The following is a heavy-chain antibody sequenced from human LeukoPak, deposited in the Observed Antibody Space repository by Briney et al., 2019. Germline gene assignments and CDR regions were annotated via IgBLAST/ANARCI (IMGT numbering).Heavy chain of an antibody. CDR3: ARHYAGERLGYCSSTSCRRVYYYYMDV. CDR1: GGSISSSSSY. CDR2: IYYSGST. J-gene: IGHJ6*03. V-gene: IGHV4-61*05. D-gene: IGHD2-2*01. Sequence: PSETLSLTCTVSGGSISSSSSYWSWIRQPPGKGLEWIGYIYYSGSTIYNPSLKSRVTISVDTSKNQFSLKLSSVTAADTAVYYCARHYAGERLGYCSSTSCRRVYYYYMDVWGKGTTVTVSS.